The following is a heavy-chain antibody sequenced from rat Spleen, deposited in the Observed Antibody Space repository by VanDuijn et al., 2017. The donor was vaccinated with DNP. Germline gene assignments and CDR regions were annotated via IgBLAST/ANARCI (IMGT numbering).Heavy chain of an antibody. V-gene: IGHV5-22*01. CDR1: GFTFSDYY. J-gene: IGHJ1*01. Sequence: EVQLVESGGGLVQPGRSLKVSCTASGFTFSDYYMAWVRQAPTKGLELVAYISYDGGSTYYGDSVKGRFTISRDNAKSTLYLQMNSLRSEDMATYYCARGVYYYSATYWYFDFWGPGTMVTVSS. CDR2: ISYDGGST. D-gene: IGHD1-1*01. CDR3: ARGVYYYSATYWYFDF.